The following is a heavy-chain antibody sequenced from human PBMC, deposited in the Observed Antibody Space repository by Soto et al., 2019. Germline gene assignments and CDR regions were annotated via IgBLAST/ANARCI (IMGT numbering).Heavy chain of an antibody. V-gene: IGHV1-69*04. D-gene: IGHD6-19*01. J-gene: IGHJ4*02. CDR3: ARDLGYSSGWPSGY. CDR2: IIPILGIA. Sequence: SVKVSCKASGGTFSSYTISWVRQAPGQGLEWMGRIIPILGIANYAQKFQGRVTITADKSTSTAYMELSSLRSEDTAVYYCARDLGYSSGWPSGYWGQGTLVTVSS. CDR1: GGTFSSYT.